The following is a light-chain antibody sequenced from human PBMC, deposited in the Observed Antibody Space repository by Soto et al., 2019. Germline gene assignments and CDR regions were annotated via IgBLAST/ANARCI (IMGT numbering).Light chain of an antibody. J-gene: IGKJ1*01. CDR1: QSISSW. Sequence: IHMTQSPSTLSASVGYRVTITCRASQSISSWLAWYQQKPGKAPKLLIYDASSLESGVPSRFSGSGYGTEFNLTISSLQPDDFATYYCQQYNSYSRTFGQGTKVDIK. CDR2: DAS. CDR3: QQYNSYSRT. V-gene: IGKV1-5*01.